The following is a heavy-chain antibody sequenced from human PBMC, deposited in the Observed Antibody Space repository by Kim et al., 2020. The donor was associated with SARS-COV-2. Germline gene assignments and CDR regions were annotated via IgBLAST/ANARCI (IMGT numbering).Heavy chain of an antibody. CDR3: ARGRGPQYGSSSGRWFEP. V-gene: IGHV4-61*01. CDR2: IYYSGST. Sequence: SETLSLTCTVSGGSVSSGSYYWSWIRQPPGKGLEWIGYIYYSGSTNYNPSLKSRVTISVDTSKNQFSLKLSSVTAADTAVYYCARGRGPQYGSSSGRWFEPWGQGTLVTVSS. CDR1: GGSVSSGSYY. D-gene: IGHD6-6*01. J-gene: IGHJ5*02.